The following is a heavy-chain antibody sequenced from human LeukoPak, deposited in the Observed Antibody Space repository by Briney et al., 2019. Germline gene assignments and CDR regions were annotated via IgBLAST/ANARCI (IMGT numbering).Heavy chain of an antibody. J-gene: IGHJ5*02. Sequence: GESLKISCKVSGYTFNTYWIGWVRQLPGKGLEWMGVIYPGDSDTRYSPSFQGQVTISADKSISTAYLQWSSPKASDTAMYYCARTYDSHSSSSRPYNWFDPWGPGTLVTVSS. CDR3: ARTYDSHSSSSRPYNWFDP. CDR2: IYPGDSDT. V-gene: IGHV5-51*01. CDR1: GYTFNTYW. D-gene: IGHD6-6*01.